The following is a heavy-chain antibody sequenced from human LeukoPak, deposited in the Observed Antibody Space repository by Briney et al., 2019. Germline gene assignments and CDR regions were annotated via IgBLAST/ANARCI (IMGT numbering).Heavy chain of an antibody. CDR1: GGSISSYY. J-gene: IGHJ4*02. D-gene: IGHD2-2*01. CDR2: IYYSGST. Sequence: WATLSLTCAIAGGSISSYYWSWSRQPPGKGLEWIGYIYYSGSTNYNPSLKSRVTISVDTSKNQFSLKLSSVTAADTAVYYCARPASTYAVDSWGQGTLVTVSS. CDR3: ARPASTYAVDS. V-gene: IGHV4-59*01.